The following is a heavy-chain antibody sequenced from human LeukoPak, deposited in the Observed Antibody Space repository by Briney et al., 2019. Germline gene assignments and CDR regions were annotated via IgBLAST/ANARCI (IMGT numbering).Heavy chain of an antibody. D-gene: IGHD3-10*01. CDR3: ARVWWFGDIHGWFDP. Sequence: ASVKVSCKASGYTFTSYGISWVRQAPGQGLEWMGWISAYNGNTNYAQKLQGRVTMTTDTSTSTAFMELRSLRSDDTAVYYCARVWWFGDIHGWFDPWGQGTLVTVSS. V-gene: IGHV1-18*01. CDR1: GYTFTSYG. J-gene: IGHJ5*02. CDR2: ISAYNGNT.